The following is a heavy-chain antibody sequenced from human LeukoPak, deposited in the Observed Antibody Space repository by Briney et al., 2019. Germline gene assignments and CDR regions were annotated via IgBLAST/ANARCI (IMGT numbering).Heavy chain of an antibody. Sequence: PGGSLRLSCAASGFTFSSYSMNWVRQAPGKGLEWVSSISSSSSYIYYADSVKGRFTISRDNAKNSLYLQMNSLRAEDTAVYYCAREVTTVTKLGYWGQGTLVTVSS. J-gene: IGHJ4*02. CDR2: ISSSSSYI. D-gene: IGHD4-17*01. CDR1: GFTFSSYS. CDR3: AREVTTVTKLGY. V-gene: IGHV3-21*01.